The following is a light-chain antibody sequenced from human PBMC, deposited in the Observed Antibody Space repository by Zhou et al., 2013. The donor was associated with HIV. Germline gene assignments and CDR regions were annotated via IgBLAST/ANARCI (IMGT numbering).Light chain of an antibody. Sequence: EIVLTQSPATLSLSPGERATLSCRASQSVSSYLAWYQQKPGQAPRLLLYGASHRITGIPDRFSASGSGTDFTLTISRLEPEDFAVYYCQYYGSSPPTTFGQGTRLEIK. CDR1: QSVSSY. CDR3: QYYGSSPPTT. J-gene: IGKJ5*01. CDR2: GAS. V-gene: IGKV3-20*01.